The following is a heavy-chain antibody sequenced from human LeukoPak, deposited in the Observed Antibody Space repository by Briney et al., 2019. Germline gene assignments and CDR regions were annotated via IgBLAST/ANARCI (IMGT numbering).Heavy chain of an antibody. CDR2: INHSGST. J-gene: IGHJ4*02. V-gene: IGHV4-34*01. CDR3: ARNVGWYSHDS. CDR1: GGSFSGYY. Sequence: TSETLSLTCAVYGGSFSGYYWSWIRQPPGKGLEWIGEINHSGSTNYNPSLKSRVTISVDTSKNQLSLKLSSVTAADTAVYYCARNVGWYSHDSWGQGTLVTVSS. D-gene: IGHD6-19*01.